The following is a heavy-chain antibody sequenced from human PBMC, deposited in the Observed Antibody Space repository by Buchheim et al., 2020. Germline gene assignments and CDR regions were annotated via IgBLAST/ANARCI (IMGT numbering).Heavy chain of an antibody. D-gene: IGHD1-26*01. CDR1: GGSISSFY. CDR3: ARDLGVGEWELNGYAFDI. CDR2: IFYSGST. J-gene: IGHJ3*02. V-gene: IGHV4-59*01. Sequence: QVQLQESGPGLVKPSETLSLTCSVSGGSISSFYWSWIRQPPGKGLEWIVDIFYSGSTNYNPSLKSRVIISLDTSKNQFSLRLTSVTAADTAVYYCARDLGVGEWELNGYAFDIWGQGT.